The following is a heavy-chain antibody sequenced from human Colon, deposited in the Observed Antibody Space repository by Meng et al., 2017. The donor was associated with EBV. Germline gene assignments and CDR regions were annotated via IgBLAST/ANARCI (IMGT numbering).Heavy chain of an antibody. CDR2: IYHSGST. V-gene: IGHV4-39*01. CDR3: ARRRGGSGRDC. CDR1: GGSISSSHYY. D-gene: IGHD3-10*01. Sequence: ESGPVLVKPSVTLSLTCTVSGGSISSSHYYWGWVRQPPGKGLQWIGTIYHSGSTSYNPSLQSRVTMFVDTSKNQFSLMLTSVTATDTAVYYCARRRGGSGRDCWGQGTLVTVSS. J-gene: IGHJ4*02.